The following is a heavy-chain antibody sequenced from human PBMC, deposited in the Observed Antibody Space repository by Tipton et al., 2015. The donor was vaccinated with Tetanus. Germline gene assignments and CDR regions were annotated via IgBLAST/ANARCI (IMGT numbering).Heavy chain of an antibody. CDR2: ITWTSGNF. CDR1: GFKFDDYG. V-gene: IGHV3-9*01. J-gene: IGHJ1*01. Sequence: SLRLSCAASGFKFDDYGMHWVRQAPGKGLEWVSGITWTSGNFAYADSVKGRLTISRDNAKSSLYLQMNSLRAEDTAVYYCAKDVNWKLRYFQHWGQGTVVTVSS. CDR3: AKDVNWKLRYFQH. D-gene: IGHD1-1*01.